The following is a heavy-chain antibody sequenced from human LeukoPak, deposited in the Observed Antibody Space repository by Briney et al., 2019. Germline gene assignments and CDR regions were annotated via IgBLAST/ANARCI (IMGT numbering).Heavy chain of an antibody. CDR2: INHSGST. J-gene: IGHJ5*02. CDR1: GGSFSGYY. Sequence: PSQTLSLTCAVYGGSFSGYYWSWIRQPPGKGLEWIGEINHSGSTNYNPSLKSRVTISVDTSKNQFSLKLSSVTAADTAVYYCARVNLLLLSAAWFDPWGQGTLVTVSS. V-gene: IGHV4-34*01. D-gene: IGHD2-2*01. CDR3: ARVNLLLLSAAWFDP.